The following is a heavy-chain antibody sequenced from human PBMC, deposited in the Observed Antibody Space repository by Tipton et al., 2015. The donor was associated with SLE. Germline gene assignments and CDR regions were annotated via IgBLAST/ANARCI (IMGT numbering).Heavy chain of an antibody. CDR2: IYYSGST. V-gene: IGHV4-38-2*01. CDR3: AGPIRQDGFDI. J-gene: IGHJ3*02. CDR1: GFSLSGYW. Sequence: LRLSCAASGFSLSGYWMSWVRQAPGKGLEWIGTIYYSGSTYYNPSLKSRVTISVDMSKNQFFLNLTSVTAADTAMYYCAGPIRQDGFDIWGQGTMVTVSS. D-gene: IGHD2-21*01.